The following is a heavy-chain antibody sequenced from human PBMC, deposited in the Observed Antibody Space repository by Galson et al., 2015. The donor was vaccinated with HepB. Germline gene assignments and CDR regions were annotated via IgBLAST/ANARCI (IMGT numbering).Heavy chain of an antibody. CDR1: GFTFSSYS. J-gene: IGHJ6*02. V-gene: IGHV3-21*01. Sequence: SLRLSCAASGFTFSSYSMNWVRQAPGKGLEWVSSISSSSSYIYYADSVKGRFTISRDNAKNSLYLQMNSLRAEDTAVYYCARDGGGCGGDCYMGGYYGMDVWGQGTTVTVSS. D-gene: IGHD2-21*02. CDR3: ARDGGGCGGDCYMGGYYGMDV. CDR2: ISSSSSYI.